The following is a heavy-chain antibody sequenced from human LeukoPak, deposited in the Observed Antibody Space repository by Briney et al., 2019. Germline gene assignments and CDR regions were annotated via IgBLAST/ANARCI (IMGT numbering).Heavy chain of an antibody. CDR3: ARSPLEATYGDYEGSRFDP. CDR1: GGSISSGGYY. Sequence: SQTLSLTCTVSGGSISSGGYYWSWIRQHPGKGLEWIGYIYYSGSTYYNPSLKSRVTISVDTSKNQFSLKLSSVTAADTAVYYCARSPLEATYGDYEGSRFDPWGQGTLVTVSS. D-gene: IGHD4-17*01. J-gene: IGHJ5*02. CDR2: IYYSGST. V-gene: IGHV4-31*03.